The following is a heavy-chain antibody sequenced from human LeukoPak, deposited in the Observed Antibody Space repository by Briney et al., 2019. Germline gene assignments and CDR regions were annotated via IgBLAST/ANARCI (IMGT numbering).Heavy chain of an antibody. CDR3: ARDAGGFETYYFDY. V-gene: IGHV1-2*02. CDR2: INPNSGGT. CDR1: GYTFTGYY. Sequence: GASVKVSCKASGYTFTGYYMHWVRQAPGQGLEWMGWINPNSGGTNYAQKFQGRVTMTRDTSISTAYMELSRLRSDDTAVYYCARDAGGFETYYFDYWGQGTLVTVSS. J-gene: IGHJ4*02. D-gene: IGHD3-10*01.